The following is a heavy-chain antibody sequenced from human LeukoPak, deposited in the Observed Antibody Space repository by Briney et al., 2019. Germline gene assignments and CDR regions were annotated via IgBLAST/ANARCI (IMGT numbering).Heavy chain of an antibody. D-gene: IGHD2-8*01. Sequence: VSVKISCKASGYTFTGYYIHWVRQAPGQGLEWMGIINPSGSSTSYAQKFQGRVTMTRDTSTSTVYMELSSLRSEDTAVYYCAGGTTNTKGAFDMWGQGTMVTVSS. CDR2: INPSGSST. CDR3: AGGTTNTKGAFDM. V-gene: IGHV1-46*01. J-gene: IGHJ3*02. CDR1: GYTFTGYY.